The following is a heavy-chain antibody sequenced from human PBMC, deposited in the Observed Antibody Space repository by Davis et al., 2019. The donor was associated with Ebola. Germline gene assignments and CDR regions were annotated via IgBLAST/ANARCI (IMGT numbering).Heavy chain of an antibody. CDR3: AKDLGGSLRWFPDY. CDR1: GFTFSSYS. V-gene: IGHV3-21*01. J-gene: IGHJ4*02. Sequence: PAGSLRLSCAASGFTFSSYSMNWVRQAPGKGLEWVSSISSSSSYIYYADSVKGRFTISRDNSKNTLYLQMNSLRAEDTAVYYCAKDLGGSLRWFPDYWGQGTLVTVSS. CDR2: ISSSSSYI. D-gene: IGHD4-23*01.